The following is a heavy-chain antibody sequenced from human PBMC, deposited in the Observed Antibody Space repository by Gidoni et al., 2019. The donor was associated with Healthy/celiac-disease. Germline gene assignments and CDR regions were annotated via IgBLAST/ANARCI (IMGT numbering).Heavy chain of an antibody. CDR3: TKDGVRGRDFLFDS. Sequence: EVQLVESGGGLVQPGRSLRLSCAASGFTFADYAMHWVRQVPGKGLEWVSGMSWNSGSIGYADSVKGRFTISRDNAKNSLYLQMNSLRAEDTALYYCTKDGVRGRDFLFDSWGQGTLVTVSS. CDR1: GFTFADYA. D-gene: IGHD3-9*01. V-gene: IGHV3-9*01. J-gene: IGHJ4*02. CDR2: MSWNSGSI.